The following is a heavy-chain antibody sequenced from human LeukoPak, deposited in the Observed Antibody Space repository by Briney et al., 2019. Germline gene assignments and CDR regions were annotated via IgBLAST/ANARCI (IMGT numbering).Heavy chain of an antibody. V-gene: IGHV1-18*01. Sequence: ASVKVSCKASGYTFTSYGISWVRQAPGQGLEWMGWISAYNGNTNYAQKLQGRVTMTTDTSTSTAYMELSRLRSDDTAVYYCARNLRGYYGFEVWGQGTLVTVSS. CDR2: ISAYNGNT. CDR1: GYTFTSYG. CDR3: ARNLRGYYGFEV. J-gene: IGHJ4*02. D-gene: IGHD3-10*01.